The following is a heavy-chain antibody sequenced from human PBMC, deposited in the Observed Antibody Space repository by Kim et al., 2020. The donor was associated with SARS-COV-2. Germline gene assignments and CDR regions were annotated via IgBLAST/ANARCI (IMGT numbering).Heavy chain of an antibody. V-gene: IGHV3-23*03. D-gene: IGHD6-19*01. CDR3: AKDVGGWQFDS. Sequence: GGSLRLSCAASGFTFSNSAMNWVRQAPGKGLEWVSLIYRDSSGTFYADSVKGRFTITRDNSKNTLYLQMNSLRVEDTATYYCAKDVGGWQFDSWGQGTLVTVSS. CDR1: GFTFSNSA. J-gene: IGHJ4*02. CDR2: IYRDSSGT.